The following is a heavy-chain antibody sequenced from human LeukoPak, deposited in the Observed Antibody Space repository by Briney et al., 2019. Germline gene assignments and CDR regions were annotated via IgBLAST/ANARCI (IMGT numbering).Heavy chain of an antibody. J-gene: IGHJ6*03. Sequence: GGSLRLSCAASGFTFSSYWMHWVRQAPGKGLVWVSRINTDGSSTSYADSVKGRFTISRDNAKNTLYLQMNSLSAEDTAVYYCARVRYSSSWYATYYYYYYMDVWGKGTTVTVSS. CDR2: INTDGSST. CDR1: GFTFSSYW. D-gene: IGHD6-13*01. V-gene: IGHV3-74*01. CDR3: ARVRYSSSWYATYYYYYYMDV.